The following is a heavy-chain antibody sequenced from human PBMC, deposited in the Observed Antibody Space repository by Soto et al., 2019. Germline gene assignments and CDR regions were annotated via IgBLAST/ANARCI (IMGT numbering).Heavy chain of an antibody. D-gene: IGHD3-9*01. Sequence: EVQLLQAGGGLVQPGGSLRLSCEVSGFTFENYAMNWVRRAPGKGLEWVSSISNIGGQTYYADSVKGRFTISRDMSKKTVQLRMNILSADDTGVYFCAKEMWGLGYDIFGLDISFDQWGQGTPVTVSS. CDR2: ISNIGGQT. V-gene: IGHV3-23*01. CDR1: GFTFENYA. CDR3: AKEMWGLGYDIFGLDISFDQ. J-gene: IGHJ4*02.